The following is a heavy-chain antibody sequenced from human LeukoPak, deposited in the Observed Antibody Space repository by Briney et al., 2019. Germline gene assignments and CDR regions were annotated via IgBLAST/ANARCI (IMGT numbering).Heavy chain of an antibody. CDR1: GDTFTSYG. Sequence: GASVKVSCKASGDTFTSYGISCVRQAPGQGVEWMGWISAYNGNTNYAQKLQGRVTMTTDTSTSTAYMELRSLRSDDTAVYYCARETHSGYSSSWYGEWGQGTLVTVSS. J-gene: IGHJ4*02. V-gene: IGHV1-18*01. D-gene: IGHD6-13*01. CDR2: ISAYNGNT. CDR3: ARETHSGYSSSWYGE.